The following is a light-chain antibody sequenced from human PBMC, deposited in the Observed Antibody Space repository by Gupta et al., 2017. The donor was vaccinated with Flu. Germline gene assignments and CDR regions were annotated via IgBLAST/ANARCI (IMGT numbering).Light chain of an antibody. CDR1: SSNIGNNY. CDR2: ENN. J-gene: IGLJ2*01. Sequence: QSVLTQPPSVSAAPGQKVTISCSGSSSNIGNNYVSWYQQLPGTAPKLLIYENNKRPSGIPDRFSGSKSGTSATLISTGLQTGDEADYYCGTWDSSLSAVVFGGGTKLTVL. V-gene: IGLV1-51*02. CDR3: GTWDSSLSAVV.